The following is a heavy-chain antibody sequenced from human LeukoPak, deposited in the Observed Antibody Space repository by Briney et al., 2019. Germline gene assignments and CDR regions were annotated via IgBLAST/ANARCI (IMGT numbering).Heavy chain of an antibody. J-gene: IGHJ6*03. CDR2: IYTSGST. V-gene: IGHV4-61*02. Sequence: SETLSLTCTVSGGSISSGSYYWSWIRQPAGKGLEWIGRIYTSGSTNYNPSLKSRVAISVDTSKNQFSLKLSSVAAADTAVYYCARAAAAPGFYYYYYYMDVWGKGTTVTVSS. CDR3: ARAAAAPGFYYYYYYMDV. D-gene: IGHD2-15*01. CDR1: GGSISSGSYY.